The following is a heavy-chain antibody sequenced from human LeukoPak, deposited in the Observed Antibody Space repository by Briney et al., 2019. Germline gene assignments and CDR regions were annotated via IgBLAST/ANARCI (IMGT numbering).Heavy chain of an antibody. CDR3: ARLSQDSSGYNDAFDI. D-gene: IGHD3-22*01. Sequence: SETLSLTCTVSGGSISSYYWSWIRQPPGKGLEWIGYIYYSGSTYYNPSLKSRVTISVDTSKNQFSLKLSSVTAADTAVYYCARLSQDSSGYNDAFDIWGQGTMVTVSS. CDR1: GGSISSYY. CDR2: IYYSGST. V-gene: IGHV4-59*06. J-gene: IGHJ3*02.